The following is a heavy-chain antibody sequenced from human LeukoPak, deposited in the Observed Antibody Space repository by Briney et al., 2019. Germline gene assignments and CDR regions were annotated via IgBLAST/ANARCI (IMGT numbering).Heavy chain of an antibody. J-gene: IGHJ6*02. Sequence: SETLSLTCAVSGGSMSSGGYSWSWIRQPPGKGLEWIGYIYHSGSTYYNPSLKSRVTISVDRSKNQFSLKLSSVTAADTAVYYCARGVSYYDSSGYYQYYYYYGMDVWGQGTTVTVSS. D-gene: IGHD3-22*01. V-gene: IGHV4-30-2*01. CDR3: ARGVSYYDSSGYYQYYYYYGMDV. CDR2: IYHSGST. CDR1: GGSMSSGGYS.